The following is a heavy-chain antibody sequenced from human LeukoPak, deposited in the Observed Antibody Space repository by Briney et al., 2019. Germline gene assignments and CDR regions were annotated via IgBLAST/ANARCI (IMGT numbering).Heavy chain of an antibody. D-gene: IGHD1-20*01. Sequence: PSETLSLTCTVSGGSISSYYWSWIRQPAGKGLEWIGRIYTSGSTNYNPSLKSRVTMPVDTSKNQFSLKLSSVTAADTAVYYCAGRRITGTTYYFDYWGQGTLVTVSS. J-gene: IGHJ4*02. CDR2: IYTSGST. CDR1: GGSISSYY. V-gene: IGHV4-4*07. CDR3: AGRRITGTTYYFDY.